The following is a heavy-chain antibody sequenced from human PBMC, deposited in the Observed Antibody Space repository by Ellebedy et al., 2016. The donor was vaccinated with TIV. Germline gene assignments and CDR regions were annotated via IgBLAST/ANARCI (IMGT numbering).Heavy chain of an antibody. V-gene: IGHV4-39*02. CDR1: RGPISSSSYY. D-gene: IGHD1-1*01. CDR3: ARETGTTVDY. CDR2: IYYSGST. Sequence: MPSETLSLTCTVSRGPISSSSYYWGWIRQPPGKGLELIGSIYYSGSTYYNPSLKSRVTISVDTSKNQFALKLSSVTAADTAVYYWARETGTTVDYWGQGTLVTVSS. J-gene: IGHJ4*02.